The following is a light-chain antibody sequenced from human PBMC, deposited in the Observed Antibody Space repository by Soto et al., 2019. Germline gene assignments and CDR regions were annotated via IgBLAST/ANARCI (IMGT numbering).Light chain of an antibody. CDR3: QQYNRYST. Sequence: LQITQCPKTLSAAGESRVTINSRASQSIRNWLAWYQDKPGKAPKLLIYGASSLESGVPSRFSGSGSGTEFTLTIGGLQPDDFATYYCQQYNRYSTFGQGTKVDIK. V-gene: IGKV1-5*01. J-gene: IGKJ1*01. CDR2: GAS. CDR1: QSIRNW.